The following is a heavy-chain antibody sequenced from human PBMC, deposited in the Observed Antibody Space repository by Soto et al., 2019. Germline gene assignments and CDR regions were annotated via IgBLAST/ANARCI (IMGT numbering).Heavy chain of an antibody. CDR2: ISAYNGNT. CDR3: ARRGGYYYGIDA. Sequence: ASVKCSCKASGYTFTNYAISWVRQAPGQGLEWMGWISAYNGNTDSAEKLQGRVTMTTDTSTNTAYMELRSLGFDDTAVYYCARRGGYYYGIDAWGQGTTVNVS. CDR1: GYTFTNYA. J-gene: IGHJ6*02. V-gene: IGHV1-18*01. D-gene: IGHD3-16*01.